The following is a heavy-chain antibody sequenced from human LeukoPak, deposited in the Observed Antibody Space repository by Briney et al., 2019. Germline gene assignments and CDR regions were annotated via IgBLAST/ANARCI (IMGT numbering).Heavy chain of an antibody. V-gene: IGHV3-33*01. CDR2: IWYDGSNK. D-gene: IGHD6-19*01. CDR3: ARVGRLAVAGYYFDY. Sequence: GGSLRLSCAASGFTFSSYGMHWVRQAPGKGLEWVAVIWYDGSNKYYADSVKGRFTISRDNSKNTLYLQMNSLRAEDTAVYYCARVGRLAVAGYYFDYRGQGTLVTVSS. CDR1: GFTFSSYG. J-gene: IGHJ4*02.